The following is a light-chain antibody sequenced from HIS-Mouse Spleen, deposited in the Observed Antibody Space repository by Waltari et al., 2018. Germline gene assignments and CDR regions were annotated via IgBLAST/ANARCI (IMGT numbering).Light chain of an antibody. V-gene: IGKV3-11*01. CDR2: AAS. CDR1: RSVSSY. J-gene: IGKJ2*01. Sequence: EIVLTQSPATLSLSPGERATLSCRASRSVSSYLAWYQQQPGQAPRLLIYAASNRATGIPARFSGRGSGTDFTLTISSLEPEDFAVYYCQQRSNWPPYTLGQGTKLEIK. CDR3: QQRSNWPPYT.